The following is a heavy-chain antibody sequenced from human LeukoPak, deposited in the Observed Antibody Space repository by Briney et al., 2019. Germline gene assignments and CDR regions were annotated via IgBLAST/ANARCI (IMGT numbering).Heavy chain of an antibody. CDR3: ARAIQSHGWFVP. J-gene: IGHJ5*02. CDR1: GGSISSGDYY. V-gene: IGHV4-30-4*08. Sequence: SETLSLTCTVSGGSISSGDYYWSWIRQPPGKGLEWIGYIYYSGSTYYNPSLKSRVTISVDTSKNQFSLKLSSVTAADTAVYYCARAIQSHGWFVPWGQGTLVTVSS. CDR2: IYYSGST. D-gene: IGHD4-11*01.